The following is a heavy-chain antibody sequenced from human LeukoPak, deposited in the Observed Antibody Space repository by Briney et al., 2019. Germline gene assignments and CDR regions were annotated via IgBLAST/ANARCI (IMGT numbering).Heavy chain of an antibody. V-gene: IGHV3-30-3*01. CDR2: ISYDGSNK. Sequence: GGSLRLSCAASGFTFSSYAMHWVRQAPGKGLEWVAVISYDGSNKYYADSVKGRFTISRDKSKNTLYLQMNSLRPEDTAVYYCATRGWIEAYGMDVWGQGTTVTVSS. J-gene: IGHJ6*02. CDR3: ATRGWIEAYGMDV. CDR1: GFTFSSYA. D-gene: IGHD5-12*01.